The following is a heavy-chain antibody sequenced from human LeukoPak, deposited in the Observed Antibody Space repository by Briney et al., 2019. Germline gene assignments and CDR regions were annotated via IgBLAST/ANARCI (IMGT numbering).Heavy chain of an antibody. CDR2: INHSGST. CDR3: ARHAKDIVVVPAATDI. CDR1: GESFSGYY. D-gene: IGHD2-2*01. Sequence: SETLSLTCAVYGESFSGYYWSCIRQPPGKGLEWIGEINHSGSTNYNPSLKSRVTISVDTSKNQFSLKLSSVTAADTAVYYCARHAKDIVVVPAATDIWGQGTMVTVSS. J-gene: IGHJ3*02. V-gene: IGHV4-34*01.